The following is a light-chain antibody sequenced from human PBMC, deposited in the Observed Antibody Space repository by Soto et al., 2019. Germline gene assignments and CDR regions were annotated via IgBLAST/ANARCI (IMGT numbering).Light chain of an antibody. J-gene: IGLJ1*01. CDR3: SSYSISTAYL. V-gene: IGLV2-14*01. Sequence: QSALTQPASVSGSPGQSITISCTGTSSDVGGYNFVSWYQHHPGKAPKLVIYEVINRPSGVSNRFSGSKSGNTASLTISGLQAEDEADYYCSSYSISTAYLFGTGTKVTVL. CDR2: EVI. CDR1: SSDVGGYNF.